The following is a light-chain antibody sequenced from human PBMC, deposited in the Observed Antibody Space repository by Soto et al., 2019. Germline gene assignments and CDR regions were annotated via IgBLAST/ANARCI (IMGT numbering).Light chain of an antibody. Sequence: QSALTQPASVSDSPGQSITISCTGTSSDVCGSNFVSWYQQHPGKPPKLIIYDVANRPSGVSNPFSGSKSDSTASLIISRLQTEDEADYYCVSYTSSTTYVFGTGTKVTVL. V-gene: IGLV2-14*03. CDR2: DVA. J-gene: IGLJ1*01. CDR1: SSDVCGSNF. CDR3: VSYTSSTTYV.